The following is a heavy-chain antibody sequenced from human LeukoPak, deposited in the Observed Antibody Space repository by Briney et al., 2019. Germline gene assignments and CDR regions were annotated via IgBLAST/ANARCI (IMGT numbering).Heavy chain of an antibody. Sequence: GGSLRLSCAASGFTFSSYSMNWVRQAPGKGLEWVSSISSSSSYIYHADSVKGRFTISRDNAKNSLYLQMNSLRAEDTAVYYCARDGDGVVGATTAMDYWGQGTLVTVSS. CDR2: ISSSSSYI. CDR1: GFTFSSYS. D-gene: IGHD1-26*01. CDR3: ARDGDGVVGATTAMDY. J-gene: IGHJ4*02. V-gene: IGHV3-21*01.